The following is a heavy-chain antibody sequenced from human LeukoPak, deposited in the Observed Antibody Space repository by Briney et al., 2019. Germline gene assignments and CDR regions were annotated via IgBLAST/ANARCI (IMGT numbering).Heavy chain of an antibody. Sequence: GASVKVSCKPSGYTFTGYYIHWVRQAPGQGLEWMGCINPYSGATDYAQKFQERVTMTSDTSISTAYMEVTSLRSDDTAVYYCASGDYYDSSGWSSWGQGTLVTVSS. CDR2: INPYSGAT. CDR1: GYTFTGYY. V-gene: IGHV1-2*02. J-gene: IGHJ4*02. CDR3: ASGDYYDSSGWSS. D-gene: IGHD3-22*01.